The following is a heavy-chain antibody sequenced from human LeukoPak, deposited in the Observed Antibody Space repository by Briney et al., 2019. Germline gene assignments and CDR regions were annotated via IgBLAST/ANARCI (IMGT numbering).Heavy chain of an antibody. CDR3: ARDRRLRTFTRTGIDP. CDR2: ISSSSSYI. V-gene: IGHV3-21*01. D-gene: IGHD3-3*02. CDR1: GFTFSSYS. J-gene: IGHJ5*02. Sequence: GGSLRLSCAASGFTFSSYSMNWVHQAPGKGLEWVSSISSSSSYIYYADSVKGRFTISRDNAKNSLYLQMNSLRAEDTAVYYCARDRRLRTFTRTGIDPWGQGTLVTVSS.